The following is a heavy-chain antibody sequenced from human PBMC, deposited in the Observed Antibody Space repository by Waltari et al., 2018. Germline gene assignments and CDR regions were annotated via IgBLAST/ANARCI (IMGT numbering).Heavy chain of an antibody. CDR1: GFTFSSYG. D-gene: IGHD5-12*01. V-gene: IGHV3-30*02. Sequence: QVQLVESGGGVVQPGGSLRLSCAASGFTFSSYGMHWVRQAPGKGLEWVACIRYDGSNKYYADYVKGRFTISRDNSKNTLYLQMNSRRAEDTAVYYCAKGAQDIVATEIGPSPNWFDPWGQGTLVTVSS. CDR3: AKGAQDIVATEIGPSPNWFDP. J-gene: IGHJ5*02. CDR2: IRYDGSNK.